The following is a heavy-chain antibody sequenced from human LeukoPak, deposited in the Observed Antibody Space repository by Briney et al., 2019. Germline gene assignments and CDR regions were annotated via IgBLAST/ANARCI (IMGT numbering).Heavy chain of an antibody. D-gene: IGHD2-15*01. CDR1: GFTFSIYS. V-gene: IGHV3-21*01. Sequence: GGSLRLSCAASGFTFSIYSMNWVRQAPGKGLEWVSSISSSSSYIYYADSVKGRFTISRDNAKNSLYLQMNSLRAEDTAVYYCARGSSEGVVVVAASDYWGQGTLVTVSS. CDR3: ARGSSEGVVVVAASDY. CDR2: ISSSSSYI. J-gene: IGHJ4*02.